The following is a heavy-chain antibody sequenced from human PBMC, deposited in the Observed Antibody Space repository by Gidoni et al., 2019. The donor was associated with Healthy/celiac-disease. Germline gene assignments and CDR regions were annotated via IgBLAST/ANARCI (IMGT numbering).Heavy chain of an antibody. J-gene: IGHJ4*02. D-gene: IGHD4-17*01. CDR2: SGSGGST. CDR3: AKSPTVVTPFDY. V-gene: IGHV3-23*01. Sequence: SGSGGSTYYADSVKGRFTISRDNSKNTLYLQMNSLRAEDTAVYYCAKSPTVVTPFDYWGQGTLVTVSS.